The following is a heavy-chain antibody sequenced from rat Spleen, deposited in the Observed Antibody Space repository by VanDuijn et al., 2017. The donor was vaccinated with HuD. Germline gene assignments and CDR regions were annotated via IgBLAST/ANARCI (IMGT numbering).Heavy chain of an antibody. Sequence: EVQLVESGGGLVQPGRSMKLSCAASGFTFSNYYVAWVRQAPTKGLEWVASISTGGGNTYYRDSVKGRFTISRDNAKSTLYLQMDSLRSEDTATYYCARLDYYSSYMDWFAYWGQGTLVTVSS. D-gene: IGHD1-2*01. CDR1: GFTFSNYY. CDR3: ARLDYYSSYMDWFAY. V-gene: IGHV5-25*01. CDR2: ISTGGGNT. J-gene: IGHJ3*01.